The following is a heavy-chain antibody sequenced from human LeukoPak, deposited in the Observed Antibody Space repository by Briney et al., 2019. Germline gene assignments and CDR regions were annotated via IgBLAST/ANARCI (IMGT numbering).Heavy chain of an antibody. CDR3: ARRGYCSSTSCYEYWFDH. CDR2: IYYSGST. D-gene: IGHD2-2*01. J-gene: IGHJ5*02. CDR1: GGSISSSSYY. Sequence: SETLSLTCTVSGGSISSSSYYWGWIRQPPGKGLEWIGIIYYSGSTYYSPSLKSRLTISVDTSKNQFSLKLSPVTATDTAVYYCARRGYCSSTSCYEYWFDHWGQGTLVTVSS. V-gene: IGHV4-39*01.